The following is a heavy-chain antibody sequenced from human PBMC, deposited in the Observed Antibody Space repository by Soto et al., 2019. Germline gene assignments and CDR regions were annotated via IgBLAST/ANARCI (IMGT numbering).Heavy chain of an antibody. CDR3: ARGRDPARRGDAFAF. CDR1: GGSISSGGFY. V-gene: IGHV4-31*03. D-gene: IGHD6-6*01. Sequence: SETLSLTCTVPGGSISSGGFYWTWIRQHPGKGLEWIGHIFYSGRTYYNPSLKSRITISVDTSKNQFSLKLSFVTAADTGVYYRARGRDPARRGDAFAFWGQGTMVTVSS. J-gene: IGHJ3*01. CDR2: IFYSGRT.